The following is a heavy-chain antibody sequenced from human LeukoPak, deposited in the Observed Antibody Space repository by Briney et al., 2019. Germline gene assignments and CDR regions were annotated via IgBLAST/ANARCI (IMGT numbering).Heavy chain of an antibody. CDR3: ARGSITGTTLS. J-gene: IGHJ5*02. Sequence: PSETLSLTRAVYGGSFSGYYWSWIRQPPGKGLEWIGEINHSGSTNYNPSLKSRVTISVDTSKNQFSLKLSSVTAADTAVYYCARGSITGTTLSWGQGTLVTASS. CDR1: GGSFSGYY. D-gene: IGHD1-7*01. V-gene: IGHV4-34*01. CDR2: INHSGST.